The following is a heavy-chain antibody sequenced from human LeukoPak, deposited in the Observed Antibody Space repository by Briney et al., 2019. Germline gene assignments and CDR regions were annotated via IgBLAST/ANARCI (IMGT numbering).Heavy chain of an antibody. CDR1: GYTFTSYG. CDR2: INPSGSST. V-gene: IGHV1-46*03. CDR3: ARVALNWSSDP. Sequence: ASVKVSCKASGYTFTSYGISWVRQAPGQGLEWMGLINPSGSSTSYAQRFQGRVTMTRDTSTSTVYMELSSLRSEDTAVYYCARVALNWSSDPWGQGTLVTVSS. J-gene: IGHJ5*02. D-gene: IGHD1-20*01.